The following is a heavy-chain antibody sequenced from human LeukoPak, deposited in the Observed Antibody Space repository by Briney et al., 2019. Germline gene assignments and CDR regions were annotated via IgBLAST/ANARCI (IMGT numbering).Heavy chain of an antibody. J-gene: IGHJ4*02. CDR1: GGSVSSSSYY. CDR3: ARYCTSTTCILRGFDY. Sequence: PSETLSLTCTVSGGSVSSSSYYWGWIRQPPGKGLEWIGSIYYSGDTYYDPSLKSRVTISVDTSKNQFSLKLSSVTAADTAVYYCARYCTSTTCILRGFDYWGQGTLVTVSS. D-gene: IGHD2-2*01. CDR2: IYYSGDT. V-gene: IGHV4-39*07.